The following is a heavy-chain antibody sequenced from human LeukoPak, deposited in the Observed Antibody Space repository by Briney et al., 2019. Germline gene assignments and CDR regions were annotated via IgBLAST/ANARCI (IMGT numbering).Heavy chain of an antibody. J-gene: IGHJ4*02. V-gene: IGHV3-53*01. CDR2: IYSGGST. D-gene: IGHD6-13*01. CDR3: ARGSSSSWDEYYFDY. Sequence: PGGSLRLSCAASGFTFSSYAMSWVRQAPGKGLEWVSVIYSGGSTYYADSVRGRFTISRDNSKNTLYLQMNSLRAEDTAVYYCARGSSSSWDEYYFDYWGQGTLVTVSS. CDR1: GFTFSSYA.